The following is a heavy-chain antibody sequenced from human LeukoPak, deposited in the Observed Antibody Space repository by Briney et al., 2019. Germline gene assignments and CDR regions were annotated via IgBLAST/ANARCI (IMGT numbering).Heavy chain of an antibody. J-gene: IGHJ4*02. CDR3: TTDTIVVVPAAAYYFDY. D-gene: IGHD2-2*01. CDR1: GFTFSNAW. V-gene: IGHV3-15*01. CDR2: IKSKTDGGTT. Sequence: GGSLRLSCAASGFTFSNAWMSWVRQAPGKGLEWVGRIKSKTDGGTTDYAAPVKGRFTISRDDSKNTLYLQVNSLKTEDTAVYYCTTDTIVVVPAAAYYFDYWGQGTLVTVSS.